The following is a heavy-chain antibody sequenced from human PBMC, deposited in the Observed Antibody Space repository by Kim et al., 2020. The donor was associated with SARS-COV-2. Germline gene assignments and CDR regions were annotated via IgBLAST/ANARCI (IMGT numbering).Heavy chain of an antibody. CDR2: ISYDGSNK. CDR3: AKDDDTWELLSYYYNGMDV. Sequence: GGSLRLSCAASGFIFSSYGMHWVRQAPGKGLEWVAVISYDGSNKYYEDSVKGRFTISRDNSKNTLYLQMNSLRREDTAVYYCAKDDDTWELLSYYYNGMDVWGQGTTVTVSS. V-gene: IGHV3-30*18. D-gene: IGHD1-26*01. J-gene: IGHJ6*02. CDR1: GFIFSSYG.